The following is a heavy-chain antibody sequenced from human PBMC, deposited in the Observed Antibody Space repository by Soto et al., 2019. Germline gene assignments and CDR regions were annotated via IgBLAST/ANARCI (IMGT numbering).Heavy chain of an antibody. CDR2: IIPIFGTA. V-gene: IGHV1-69*13. CDR3: ARDYLHGDSTDYYDY. CDR1: GGTFSSYA. J-gene: IGHJ4*02. Sequence: GASVKVSCKASGGTFSSYAISWVRQAPGQGLEWMGGIIPIFGTANYAQKFQGRVTITADESTSTAYMELSSLRSEDTAVYYCARDYLHGDSTDYYDYWSQGTLVTVSS. D-gene: IGHD4-17*01.